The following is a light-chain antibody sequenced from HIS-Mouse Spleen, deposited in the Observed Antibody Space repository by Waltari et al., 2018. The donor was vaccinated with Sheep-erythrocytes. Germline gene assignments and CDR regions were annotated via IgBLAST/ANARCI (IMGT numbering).Light chain of an antibody. J-gene: IGLJ3*02. Sequence: QSALTQPRSVSGSPGQSVTISCTGTSSDVGGYNYVSWYQQHPGNAPKLMIYDVSNRPAGVPERFSGSKSGNTASLTISGLQAEEEADDYCCSYAGSYTWVFGGGTKLTVL. V-gene: IGLV2-11*01. CDR1: SSDVGGYNY. CDR3: CSYAGSYTWV. CDR2: DVS.